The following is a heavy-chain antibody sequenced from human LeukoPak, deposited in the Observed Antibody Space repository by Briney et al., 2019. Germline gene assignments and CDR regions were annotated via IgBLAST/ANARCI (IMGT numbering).Heavy chain of an antibody. D-gene: IGHD6-13*01. CDR1: GFTFSSFA. CDR2: MSGDATST. V-gene: IGHV3-23*01. Sequence: GGSLRLSCAASGFTFSSFAMNWVRQAPGKGLEWVSTMSGDATSTYYADSVKGRFTISRDNSKNTLYLQMNSLRAEDTAVCYCAKRTSGSSWYSSDYWGQGTLVTVSS. J-gene: IGHJ4*02. CDR3: AKRTSGSSWYSSDY.